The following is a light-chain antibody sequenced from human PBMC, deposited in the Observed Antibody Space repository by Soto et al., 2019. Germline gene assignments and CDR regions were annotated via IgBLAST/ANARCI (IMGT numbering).Light chain of an antibody. Sequence: SYELTQPPSVSVAPGQTARITCGGNNIGGKSVHWYQQKPGQAPVLVVNDVSDRPSAIPERFSGSKSGNTATLTISRVEAGDEADYYCQVWDSSSDHVVFGGGTKLTVL. CDR3: QVWDSSSDHVV. J-gene: IGLJ3*02. CDR2: DVS. V-gene: IGLV3-21*02. CDR1: NIGGKS.